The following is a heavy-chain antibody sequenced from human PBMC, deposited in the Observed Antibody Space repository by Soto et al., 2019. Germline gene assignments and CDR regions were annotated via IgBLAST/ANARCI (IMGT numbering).Heavy chain of an antibody. Sequence: GGSLRLSCAASGFTFSSYAMSWVRQAPGKGLEWVSAISGSGGSTYYADSVKGRFTISRDNSKNTLYLQMNSLRAEDTAVYYCAKEQVAGRFASYYFDYWGQGTLVTVSS. CDR2: ISGSGGST. J-gene: IGHJ4*02. V-gene: IGHV3-23*01. CDR1: GFTFSSYA. CDR3: AKEQVAGRFASYYFDY. D-gene: IGHD6-19*01.